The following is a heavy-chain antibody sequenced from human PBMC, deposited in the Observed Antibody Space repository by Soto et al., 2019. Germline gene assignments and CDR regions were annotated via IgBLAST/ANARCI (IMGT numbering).Heavy chain of an antibody. CDR1: GFTFSSYA. CDR2: ISGSGGST. V-gene: IGHV3-23*01. Sequence: GGSLRLSCAASGFTFSSYAMSWVRQAPGKGLEWVSAISGSGGSTYYADSVKGRFTISRDNSKNTLDLQMNSLRAEDTAVYYCAKSSLYCSGGSCYGTLGFDYWGQGTLVTVSS. CDR3: AKSSLYCSGGSCYGTLGFDY. J-gene: IGHJ4*02. D-gene: IGHD2-15*01.